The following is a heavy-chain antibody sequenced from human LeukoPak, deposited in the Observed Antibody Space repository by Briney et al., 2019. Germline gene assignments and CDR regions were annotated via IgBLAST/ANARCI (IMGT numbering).Heavy chain of an antibody. D-gene: IGHD5-12*01. V-gene: IGHV3-23*01. CDR2: SSGSGGST. J-gene: IGHJ6*03. CDR3: AKEVVATIPMDV. CDR1: GFASSSYA. Sequence: GGSLRLSCAVSGFASSSYATSWVRQPPGKGLDGVSASSGSGGSTYYADSVKGRFTISRDNSKNTLYLQMNSLRAEDTAVYYCAKEVVATIPMDVWGKGTTVTVSS.